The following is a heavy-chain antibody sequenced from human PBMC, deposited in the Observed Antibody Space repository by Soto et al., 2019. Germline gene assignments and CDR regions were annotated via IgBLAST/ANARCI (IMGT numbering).Heavy chain of an antibody. D-gene: IGHD1-26*01. J-gene: IGHJ4*02. CDR1: GVTVSRNY. V-gene: IGHV3-53*01. CDR3: ALVGATKSFDF. Sequence: GGSLRLSCAASGVTVSRNYMSWVRQAPGKGLAWVSIIYPGRDTYYADSVKGRFTISRDSSKNTVNLQMNKLRGEDSAVYYCALVGATKSFDFWGQGTLVTVSS. CDR2: IYPGRDT.